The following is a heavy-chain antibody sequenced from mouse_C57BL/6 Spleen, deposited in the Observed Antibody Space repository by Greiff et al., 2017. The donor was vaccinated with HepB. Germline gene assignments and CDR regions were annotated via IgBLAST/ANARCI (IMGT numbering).Heavy chain of an antibody. V-gene: IGHV1-9*01. Sequence: QVQLQQSGAELMKPGASVKLSCKATGYTFTGYWIEWVKQRPGHGLEWIGEILPGSGSTNYNEKFKSKATLTVDTSSSTAYMQLSSLTSEDSAVYYCARDGYYVGYFDYWGQGTTLTVSS. D-gene: IGHD2-3*01. CDR2: ILPGSGST. J-gene: IGHJ2*01. CDR1: GYTFTGYW. CDR3: ARDGYYVGYFDY.